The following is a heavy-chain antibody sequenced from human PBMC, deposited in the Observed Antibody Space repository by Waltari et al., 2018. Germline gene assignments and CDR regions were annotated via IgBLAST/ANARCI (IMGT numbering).Heavy chain of an antibody. CDR2: ITSSSSYI. Sequence: EVQLVESGGGMVKPGGSLRLSCAASGFTFSSYSMNGVRQAPGKGLEWVSCITSSSSYIYYTDSVKGRFTISRDNAKNSLYLQMNSLRAEDTAVYYCARDPLHYYGSGSLYYFDYWGQGTLVTVSS. D-gene: IGHD3-10*01. J-gene: IGHJ4*02. CDR1: GFTFSSYS. V-gene: IGHV3-21*01. CDR3: ARDPLHYYGSGSLYYFDY.